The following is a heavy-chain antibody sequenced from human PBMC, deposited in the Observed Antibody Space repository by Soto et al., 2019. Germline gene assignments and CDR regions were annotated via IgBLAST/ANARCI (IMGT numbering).Heavy chain of an antibody. J-gene: IGHJ4*02. CDR3: AKDGGWEPYFDY. CDR2: ISGSGGST. CDR1: GFTFSSYA. Sequence: EVQLLESGGGLVQPGGSLRLSCAASGFTFSSYAMSWVRQAPGKGLEWVSAISGSGGSTYYADSVKARFTISRDNSKNTLYLQMNSLRAEDTAVYYCAKDGGWEPYFDYWGQGTLVTVSS. D-gene: IGHD1-26*01. V-gene: IGHV3-23*01.